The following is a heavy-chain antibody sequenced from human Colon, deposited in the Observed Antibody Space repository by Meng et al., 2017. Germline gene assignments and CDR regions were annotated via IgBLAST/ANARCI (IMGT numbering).Heavy chain of an antibody. CDR2: VYYTRNT. CDR3: ARVNGDFDDAWFDH. Sequence: VPVQESVQGLGTAPETLSLTCTLSGGSVSSGDYYWSWIRQPPGKALEWLGYVYYTRNTNYNPYLKPRVTISLDTSNNQFSLKLTSMPAADAAIYYCARVNGDFDDAWFDHWGQGTLVTVSS. V-gene: IGHV4-61*08. J-gene: IGHJ5*02. CDR1: GGSVSSGDYY. D-gene: IGHD2-21*02.